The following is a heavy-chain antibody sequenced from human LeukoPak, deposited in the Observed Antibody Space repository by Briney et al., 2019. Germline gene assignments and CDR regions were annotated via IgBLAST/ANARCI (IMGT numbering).Heavy chain of an antibody. V-gene: IGHV3-74*01. CDR3: ARSHPGSYYDFWSGYKS. D-gene: IGHD3-3*01. CDR1: GFTFSSYW. Sequence: PGGSLRLSCAASGFTFSSYWMHWVRQAPGKGLVWVSRINSDGSSTSYADSVKGRFTISRDNAKNTLYLQMNSLRAEDTAVYYCARSHPGSYYDFWSGYKSWGQGTLVTVSS. J-gene: IGHJ4*02. CDR2: INSDGSST.